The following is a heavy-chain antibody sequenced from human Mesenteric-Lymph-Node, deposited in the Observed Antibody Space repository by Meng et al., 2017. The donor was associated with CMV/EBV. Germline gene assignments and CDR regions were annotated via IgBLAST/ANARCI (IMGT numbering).Heavy chain of an antibody. D-gene: IGHD2-2*01. Sequence: ASVKVSCKASGYTFTGYYMHWVRQAPGQGLEWMGWINPNSGGTNYAQKFQGRVTMTRDTSISTAYMELSRLRSDDTAVYYCASDGPIVVVPAARAPFDYWGQGTLVTVSS. V-gene: IGHV1-2*02. CDR3: ASDGPIVVVPAARAPFDY. CDR1: GYTFTGYY. CDR2: INPNSGGT. J-gene: IGHJ4*02.